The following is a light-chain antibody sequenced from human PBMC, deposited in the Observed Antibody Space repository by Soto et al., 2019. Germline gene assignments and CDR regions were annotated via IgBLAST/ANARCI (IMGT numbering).Light chain of an antibody. CDR1: QGISNF. J-gene: IGKJ5*01. V-gene: IGKV1-17*03. Sequence: DIQMPQSPSAMSGSVGDRFTITVVASQGISNFLAWFQQKPGKVPKRLIYAASSLQSGVPSRFSGSGSGTEFTLTISSLQPEDFAIYYCLQHSTYPITFGQGTRLEIK. CDR2: AAS. CDR3: LQHSTYPIT.